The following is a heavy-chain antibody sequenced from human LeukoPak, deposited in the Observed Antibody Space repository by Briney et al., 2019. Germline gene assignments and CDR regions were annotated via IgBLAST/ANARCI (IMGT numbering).Heavy chain of an antibody. D-gene: IGHD3-22*01. J-gene: IGHJ3*02. Sequence: SETLSLTCAVSGASIISYYWTWIRQPPGKGLEWIGYIYYSGSTNYNPSLKSRVTISVDTSKNQFSLKLSSVTAADTAVYYCARGEYYDSLPDPGAFDIWGQGTMVTVSS. V-gene: IGHV4-59*01. CDR2: IYYSGST. CDR3: ARGEYYDSLPDPGAFDI. CDR1: GASIISYY.